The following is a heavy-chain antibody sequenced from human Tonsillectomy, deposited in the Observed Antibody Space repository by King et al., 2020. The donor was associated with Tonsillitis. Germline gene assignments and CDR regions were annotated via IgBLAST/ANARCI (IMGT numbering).Heavy chain of an antibody. CDR2: IYYSGST. Sequence: QLQESGPGLVKPSQTLSLTCTVSGGSISSGDYYWSWIRQHPGKGLEWIGYIYYSGSTYYNPSLKNLVSISLDTSKNHFSLKLNSVTAADTAVYYCARGGRGWCDPWGQGTLVTVAS. CDR1: GGSISSGDYY. CDR3: ARGGRGWCDP. V-gene: IGHV4-31*01. D-gene: IGHD5-24*01. J-gene: IGHJ5*02.